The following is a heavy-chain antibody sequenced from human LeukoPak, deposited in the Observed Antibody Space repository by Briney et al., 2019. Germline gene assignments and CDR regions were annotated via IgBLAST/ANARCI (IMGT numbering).Heavy chain of an antibody. CDR2: IYYSGST. CDR1: GGSISSYY. V-gene: IGHV4-59*01. CDR3: ARVVIAPRRFDP. J-gene: IGHJ5*02. Sequence: SETLSLTCTVSGGSISSYYWSWIRQPPGKGLEWIGYIYYSGSTNYNPSLKSRVTISVDTSKNQFSLKLSSVTAADTAVYCCARVVIAPRRFDPWGQGTLVTVSS. D-gene: IGHD3-22*01.